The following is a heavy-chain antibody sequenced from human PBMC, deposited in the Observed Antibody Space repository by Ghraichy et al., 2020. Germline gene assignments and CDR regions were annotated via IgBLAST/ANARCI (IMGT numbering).Heavy chain of an antibody. CDR2: IKQDGSEK. CDR3: ARAGSGRNEDYYYYGMDV. CDR1: GFTFSSYW. J-gene: IGHJ6*02. D-gene: IGHD6-25*01. Sequence: GGSLRLSCAASGFTFSSYWMSWVRQAPGKGLEWVANIKQDGSEKYYVDSVKGRFTISRDNAKNSLYLQMNSLRAEDTAVYYCARAGSGRNEDYYYYGMDVWGQGTTVTVSS. V-gene: IGHV3-7*01.